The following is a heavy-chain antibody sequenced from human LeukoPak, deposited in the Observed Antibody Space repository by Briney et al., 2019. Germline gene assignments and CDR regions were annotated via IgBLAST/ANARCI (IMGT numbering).Heavy chain of an antibody. J-gene: IGHJ5*02. CDR2: INPNSGGT. CDR3: AGIANVVAAGANWFDP. Sequence: ASVKVSCKASGYTFTGYYMHWLRQAPGQGLEWMGWINPNSGGTNYAEKFQGRVTMTRDTSISTAYMELSRLRSDDTAVYYCAGIANVVAAGANWFDPWGQGTLVTVSS. CDR1: GYTFTGYY. D-gene: IGHD2-15*01. V-gene: IGHV1-2*02.